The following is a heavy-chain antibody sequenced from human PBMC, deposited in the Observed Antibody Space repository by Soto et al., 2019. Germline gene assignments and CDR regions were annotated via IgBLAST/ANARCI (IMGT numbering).Heavy chain of an antibody. J-gene: IGHJ4*02. CDR3: ARHSSGYRTDYFDY. D-gene: IGHD3-22*01. CDR1: GYTFTSYA. CDR2: INAGNGNT. Sequence: ASVKVSCKASGYTFTSYAMHWVRQAPGQRLEWMGWINAGNGNTKYSQKFQGRVTITRDTSASTAYMELSSLRSEDTAVYYCARHSSGYRTDYFDYWGQGTLVTVSS. V-gene: IGHV1-3*01.